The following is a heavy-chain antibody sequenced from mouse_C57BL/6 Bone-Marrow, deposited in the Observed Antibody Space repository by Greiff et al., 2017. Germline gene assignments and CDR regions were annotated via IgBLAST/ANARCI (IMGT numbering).Heavy chain of an antibody. V-gene: IGHV5-4*01. CDR1: GFTFSSYA. CDR3: ARDQNAMDY. CDR2: ISDGGSYT. J-gene: IGHJ4*01. Sequence: EVNLVESGGGLVKPGGSLKLSCAASGFTFSSYAMSWVRQTPEKRLEWVATISDGGSYTYYPDNVKGRFPISRDNAKNNLYLQMSHLKSEDTAMYYCARDQNAMDYWGQGTSVTVSS.